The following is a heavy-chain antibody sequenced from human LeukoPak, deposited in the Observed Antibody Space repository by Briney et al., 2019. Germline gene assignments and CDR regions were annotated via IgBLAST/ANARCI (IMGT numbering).Heavy chain of an antibody. D-gene: IGHD3-22*01. CDR2: TYSGGST. V-gene: IGHV3-53*01. J-gene: IGHJ4*02. CDR3: ARGSTYYYDSSGYSEKDY. Sequence: GGSLRLSCAASGFTVSSNSMSWVRQAPGKGLEWVLVTYSGGSTNYADSVKGRFTIARDNSKNTLYLQLTSLRAHDTAVYYCARGSTYYYDSSGYSEKDYWGQGTLVTVSS. CDR1: GFTVSSNS.